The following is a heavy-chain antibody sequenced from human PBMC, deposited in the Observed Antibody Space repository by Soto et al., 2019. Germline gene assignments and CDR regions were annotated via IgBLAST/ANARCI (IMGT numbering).Heavy chain of an antibody. V-gene: IGHV1-24*01. CDR2: FDPEDGET. J-gene: IGHJ4*01. CDR1: GYTLSELC. CDR3: APPSRFWSGYPYYFDY. Sequence: ASVKFSCKVSGYTLSELCMHWVRQAPGKGLEWMGGFDPEDGETIYAQKFQGRVTMTEDTSTDTAYMELSSLRSEDTAVYYCAPPSRFWSGYPYYFDYWGHGTLVTSPQ. D-gene: IGHD3-3*01.